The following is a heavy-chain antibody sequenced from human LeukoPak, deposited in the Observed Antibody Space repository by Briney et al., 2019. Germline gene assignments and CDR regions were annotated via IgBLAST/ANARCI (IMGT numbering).Heavy chain of an antibody. CDR3: ARVSDYGSGSYYPSPEYYNYMGV. J-gene: IGHJ6*03. CDR1: GCTFSSYA. D-gene: IGHD3-10*01. CDR2: INPSFGTT. Sequence: GASVKVSCKASGCTFSSYAIKWVRQPPGQGLEWMGGINPSFGTTNYAQTFQGRVTITTDKSKSTAYMELSRMRFEDTAVYYCARVSDYGSGSYYPSPEYYNYMGVWGKGATVTDSS. V-gene: IGHV1-69*05.